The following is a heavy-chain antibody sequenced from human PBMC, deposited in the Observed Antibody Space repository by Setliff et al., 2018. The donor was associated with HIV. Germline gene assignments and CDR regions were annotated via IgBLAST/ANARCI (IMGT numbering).Heavy chain of an antibody. V-gene: IGHV3-15*01. CDR2: IRTKTDGGTA. Sequence: GGSLRLSCAASGFTFSNAWMSWVRQAPGKGLEWLGRIRTKTDGGTADYAAPVKGRFTISRDDSKNTLYLQMNSLKTEDTAVYYCTTDLGGSYHGWNYWGQGTLVTVSS. CDR3: TTDLGGSYHGWNY. J-gene: IGHJ4*02. D-gene: IGHD1-26*01. CDR1: GFTFSNAW.